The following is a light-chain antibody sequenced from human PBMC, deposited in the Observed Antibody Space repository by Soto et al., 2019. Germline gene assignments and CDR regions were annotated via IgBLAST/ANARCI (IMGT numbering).Light chain of an antibody. V-gene: IGLV3-9*01. J-gene: IGLJ1*01. Sequence: SSELTQPLSVSVALGQTARITCGGNNIGSKNVHWYQQKPGQAPVLVIYMDSNRPSGIPGRFSGSNSGNTATLTISGAQAGDEADYYCQVWDSSTYVFGTGTKVTVL. CDR2: MDS. CDR1: NIGSKN. CDR3: QVWDSSTYV.